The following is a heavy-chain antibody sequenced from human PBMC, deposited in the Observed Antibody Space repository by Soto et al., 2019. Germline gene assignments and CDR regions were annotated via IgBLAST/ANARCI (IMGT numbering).Heavy chain of an antibody. J-gene: IGHJ4*02. CDR1: GCSISSGGYY. V-gene: IGHV4-31*03. CDR3: ARDRSGGYCSGGSCYSDYFDC. CDR2: IYYSGST. Sequence: QVQLQESGPGLVKPSQTLALTCTVSGCSISSGGYYWSWIRHHPGQGLEWIWYIYYSGSTYYNPSLRSRVTISVDTSKNQFSLKLSSVTAADTAVYYCARDRSGGYCSGGSCYSDYFDCWGQGTLVTVSS. D-gene: IGHD2-15*01.